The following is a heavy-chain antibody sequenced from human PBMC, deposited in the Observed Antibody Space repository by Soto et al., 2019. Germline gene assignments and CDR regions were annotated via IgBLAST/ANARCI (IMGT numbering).Heavy chain of an antibody. J-gene: IGHJ4*02. V-gene: IGHV3-30*14. D-gene: IGHD2-21*01. Sequence: QVQLVESGGGVVQPGRALRLSCAASGFTLSSYSMHWVRQAPGKGLDWVAAMSFDGSSKYLADSVKGRFTISRDNSKNPLSLQMNSLGAEDSAVYYCVRGRSVISHDDFEYCGQGTLVTVSS. CDR2: MSFDGSSK. CDR3: VRGRSVISHDDFEY. CDR1: GFTLSSYS.